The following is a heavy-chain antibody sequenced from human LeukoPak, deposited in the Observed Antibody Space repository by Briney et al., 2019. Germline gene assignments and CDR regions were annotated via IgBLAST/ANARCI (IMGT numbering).Heavy chain of an antibody. J-gene: IGHJ6*03. Sequence: SDTLSLTCTVSGDSIRHYDWNWIRQPPGKGREWIGYIYYSGSTTYNPSLKSRVTMSVDTAKNQFSLKLRSVTAADTAVYFCARGGFCSKSNCYLRPMDVWGKGTTVTVSS. CDR3: ARGGFCSKSNCYLRPMDV. CDR1: GDSIRHYD. CDR2: IYYSGST. V-gene: IGHV4-59*07. D-gene: IGHD2-2*01.